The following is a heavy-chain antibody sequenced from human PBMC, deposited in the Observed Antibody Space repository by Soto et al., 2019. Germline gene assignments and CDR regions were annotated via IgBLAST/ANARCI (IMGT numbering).Heavy chain of an antibody. J-gene: IGHJ5*02. CDR3: ARERGVIGGGWFDP. Sequence: QVQLVQSGAEVQKPGASVKVSCKASGYTFTGYYMHWVRQAPGQGIEWMGWINPNSGGTNSAQKYQGRATMTRDTSISTAYMELSRLRSDETAVYCCARERGVIGGGWFDPWGQGTLVTVSS. CDR2: INPNSGGT. V-gene: IGHV1-2*02. D-gene: IGHD3-10*01. CDR1: GYTFTGYY.